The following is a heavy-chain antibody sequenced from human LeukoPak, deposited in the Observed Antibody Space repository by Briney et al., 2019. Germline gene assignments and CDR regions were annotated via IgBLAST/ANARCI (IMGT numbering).Heavy chain of an antibody. CDR2: INPNSGGT. D-gene: IGHD3-10*01. CDR3: ARVDGSGSYFDY. Sequence: GASVKVSCKASGYTFTGYYMHWVRQAPGQGLEWMGWINPNSGGTDYAQKFQGRVTMTRDTSISTAYMELSKLRSDDTAVYYCARVDGSGSYFDYWGQGTLVTVSS. J-gene: IGHJ4*02. CDR1: GYTFTGYY. V-gene: IGHV1-2*02.